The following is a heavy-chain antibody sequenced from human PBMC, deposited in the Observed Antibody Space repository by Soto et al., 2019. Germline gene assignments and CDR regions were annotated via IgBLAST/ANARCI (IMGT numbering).Heavy chain of an antibody. CDR2: IYSGGST. J-gene: IGHJ4*02. D-gene: IGHD4-17*01. V-gene: IGHV3-66*01. CDR3: ARDRATVTTAY. Sequence: VQLVESGGGLVQPGGSLRLSCAASGFTVSSNYMSWVRQAPGKGLEWVSVIYSGGSTYYADSVKGRFTISRDNSKNTLYLQMNSLRAEDTAVYYCARDRATVTTAYWGQGTLVTVSS. CDR1: GFTVSSNY.